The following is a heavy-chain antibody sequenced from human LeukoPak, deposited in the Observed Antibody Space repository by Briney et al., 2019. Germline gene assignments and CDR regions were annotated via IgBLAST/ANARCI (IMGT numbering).Heavy chain of an antibody. CDR1: GFTFSDYY. CDR3: AGDAAYYYGSGSYSH. Sequence: GGSLRLSCAASGFTFSDYYMSWIRQAPGKGLEWVSYISSSGSTIYYADSVKGRFTISRDNAKNSLYLQMNSLRAEDTAVYYCAGDAAYYYGSGSYSHWGQGTLVTVSS. J-gene: IGHJ4*02. CDR2: ISSSGSTI. D-gene: IGHD3-10*01. V-gene: IGHV3-11*01.